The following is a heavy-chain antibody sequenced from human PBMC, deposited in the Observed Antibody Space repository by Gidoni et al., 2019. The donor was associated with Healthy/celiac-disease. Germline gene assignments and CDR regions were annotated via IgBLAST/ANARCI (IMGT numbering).Heavy chain of an antibody. Sequence: QVQLVQSGAEVKKPGSSVKVSCKASGATFSSYAIRWGLQAPGQGLEWMGGIIPIFGTANYAQKFQGRVTITADESTSTAYMELSSLRSEDTAVYYCAIFNQYCSSTSCYLPWGQGTLVTVSS. D-gene: IGHD2-2*01. CDR1: GATFSSYA. V-gene: IGHV1-69*01. CDR3: AIFNQYCSSTSCYLP. CDR2: IIPIFGTA. J-gene: IGHJ5*02.